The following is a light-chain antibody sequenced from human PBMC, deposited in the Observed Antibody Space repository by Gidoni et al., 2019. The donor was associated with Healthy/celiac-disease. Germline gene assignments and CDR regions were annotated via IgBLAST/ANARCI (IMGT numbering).Light chain of an antibody. J-gene: IGKJ1*01. Sequence: DIVMTQSPLSLPVTPGEPASISCRSSQSLLHSNGYNYLDWYLQKPGQSPQLLIYLGSSRASGVPDRFSGSGSGTDFTLKISRVEAEDVGVYYCMQALQTPAFGQXTKVEIK. CDR3: MQALQTPA. CDR2: LGS. V-gene: IGKV2-28*01. CDR1: QSLLHSNGYNY.